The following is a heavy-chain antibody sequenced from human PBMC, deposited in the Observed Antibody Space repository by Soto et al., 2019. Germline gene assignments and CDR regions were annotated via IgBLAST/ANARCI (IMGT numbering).Heavy chain of an antibody. D-gene: IGHD6-19*01. CDR3: ARSSGWYPYYYYYGMDV. CDR1: GGSISSSSYY. J-gene: IGHJ6*02. Sequence: SETLSLTCTVSGGSISSSSYYWGWIRQPPGKGLEWIGSIYYSGSTYYNPSLKSRVTISVGTSKNQFSLKLSSVTAADTAVYYCARSSGWYPYYYYYGMDVRGQGTTVTVS. V-gene: IGHV4-39*01. CDR2: IYYSGST.